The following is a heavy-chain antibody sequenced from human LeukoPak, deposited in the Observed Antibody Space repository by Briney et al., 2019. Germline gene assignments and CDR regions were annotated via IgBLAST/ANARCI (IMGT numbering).Heavy chain of an antibody. J-gene: IGHJ4*02. CDR3: AKDVGKWESLHFFDY. D-gene: IGHD1-26*01. CDR1: GFTFSSYA. V-gene: IGHV3-23*01. Sequence: GGSLRLSCAASGFTFSSYAITWVRQAPGKGLEWVSAVSSNGAKTYYADSVKGRFTISRDNSRNTLYLQMNSLRGDDTAVYYCAKDVGKWESLHFFDYWGQGTLVTVSS. CDR2: VSSNGAKT.